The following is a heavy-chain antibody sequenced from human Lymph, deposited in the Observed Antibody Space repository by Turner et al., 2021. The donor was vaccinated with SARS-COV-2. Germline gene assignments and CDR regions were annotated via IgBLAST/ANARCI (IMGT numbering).Heavy chain of an antibody. J-gene: IGHJ4*02. CDR1: GFPFSSYA. D-gene: IGHD3-22*01. V-gene: IGHV3-30*04. CDR2: ISYDGSDK. Sequence: QVQLVESGGGVVQPGRSLRLPCAASGFPFSSYAMHWVRQAPGKGLEWVAFISYDGSDKYYADSVKGRFTFSRDNSKNTLYLQMNSLRAEDTAVYYCARDRDSSGWVDYWGQGTLVTVSP. CDR3: ARDRDSSGWVDY.